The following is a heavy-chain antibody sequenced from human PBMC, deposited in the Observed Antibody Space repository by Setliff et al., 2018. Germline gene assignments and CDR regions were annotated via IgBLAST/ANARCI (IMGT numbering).Heavy chain of an antibody. CDR1: GYSISSGYY. CDR2: IHHSGST. J-gene: IGHJ4*02. CDR3: ARNPAHLAAAGTFDY. V-gene: IGHV4-38-2*01. Sequence: SETLSLTCAVSGYSISSGYYWGWIRQPPGKGLEWIGSIHHSGSTYYNPSLKSRVPIPVDTSKNQFSLKLSSVTAADTAVYYCARNPAHLAAAGTFDYWGQGTLVTVSS. D-gene: IGHD6-13*01.